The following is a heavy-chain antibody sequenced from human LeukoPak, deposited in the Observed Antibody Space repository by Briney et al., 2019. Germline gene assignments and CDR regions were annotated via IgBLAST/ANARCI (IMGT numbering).Heavy chain of an antibody. D-gene: IGHD2-2*01. V-gene: IGHV4-34*01. J-gene: IGHJ4*02. Sequence: SETLSLTCAVYGGSFSGYYWSWIRQPPGKGLEWTGEINHSGSTNYNPSLKSRVTISVDTSKNQSSLKLSSVTAADTAVYYCARGVGVVPAASLFDYWGQGTLVTVSS. CDR3: ARGVGVVPAASLFDY. CDR1: GGSFSGYY. CDR2: INHSGST.